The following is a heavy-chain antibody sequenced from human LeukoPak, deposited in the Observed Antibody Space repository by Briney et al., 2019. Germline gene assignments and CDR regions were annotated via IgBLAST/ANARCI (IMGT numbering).Heavy chain of an antibody. D-gene: IGHD6-13*01. CDR3: ARTQYSSSWLDY. J-gene: IGHJ4*02. V-gene: IGHV4-30-2*01. CDR1: GGSISSGGYY. CDR2: IYHSGST. Sequence: SQTLSLTCTVSGGSISSGGYYWSWIRQPPGKGLEWIGYIYHSGSTYYNPSLKSRVTISVDTSKNQFSLKLSSVTAADTAVYYCARTQYSSSWLDYWGQGTLVTVSS.